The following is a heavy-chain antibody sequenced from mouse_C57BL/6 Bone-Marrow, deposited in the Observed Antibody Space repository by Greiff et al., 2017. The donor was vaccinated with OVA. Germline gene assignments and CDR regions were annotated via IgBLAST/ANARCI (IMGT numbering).Heavy chain of an antibody. CDR1: GYTFTSYG. Sequence: VQLQESGAELARPGASVKLSCKASGYTFTSYGISWVKQRTGQGLEWIGEIYPRSGNTYYNEKFKGKATLTADKSSSTAYMELRSLTSEDSAVYFCARTGGYGNLYYAMDYWGQGTSVTVSS. D-gene: IGHD2-10*02. CDR2: IYPRSGNT. CDR3: ARTGGYGNLYYAMDY. V-gene: IGHV1-81*01. J-gene: IGHJ4*01.